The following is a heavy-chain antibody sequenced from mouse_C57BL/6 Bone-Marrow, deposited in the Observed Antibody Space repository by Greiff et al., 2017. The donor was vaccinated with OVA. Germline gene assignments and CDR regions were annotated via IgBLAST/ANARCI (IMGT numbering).Heavy chain of an antibody. D-gene: IGHD2-1*01. CDR2: IHPNSGST. V-gene: IGHV1-64*01. CDR1: GYTFTSYW. Sequence: VQLQQSGAELVKPGASVKLSCKASGYTFTSYWMHWVKQRPGQGLEWIGMIHPNSGSTNYNEKFKSKATLTVDKSSSTAYMQLSSLTSEDSAVYYCARRYYGNWYFDVWGTGTTVTGSS. J-gene: IGHJ1*03. CDR3: ARRYYGNWYFDV.